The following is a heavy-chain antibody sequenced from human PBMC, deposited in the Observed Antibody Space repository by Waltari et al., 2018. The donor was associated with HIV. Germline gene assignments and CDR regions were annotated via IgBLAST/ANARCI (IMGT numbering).Heavy chain of an antibody. D-gene: IGHD3-9*01. CDR3: AKERRALRYFDWLQYGYFDY. CDR1: GFTFSSYA. J-gene: IGHJ4*02. Sequence: EVQLLESGGGLVQPGGSLRLSCAASGFTFSSYAMSWVRQAPGKGLEWVSAISGSGGSTYYADSVKGRFTISRDNSKNTLYLQMNSLRAEDTAVYYCAKERRALRYFDWLQYGYFDYWGQGTLVTVSS. CDR2: ISGSGGST. V-gene: IGHV3-23*01.